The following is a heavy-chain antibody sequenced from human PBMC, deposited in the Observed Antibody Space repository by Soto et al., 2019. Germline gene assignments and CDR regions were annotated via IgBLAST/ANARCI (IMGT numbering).Heavy chain of an antibody. D-gene: IGHD3-16*01. Sequence: EVHLVEAGGGLVKPGESLTLPCAASGFTFGSFTLNWVRQAPGKGLEWVSSISSSSAYIYYAESVKGRFTISRDNARSTLYLQMNSLRLDDTAVYFCARDGLTFGGDWGQATLVAVSS. CDR2: ISSSSAYI. CDR3: ARDGLTFGGD. V-gene: IGHV3-21*06. J-gene: IGHJ4*02. CDR1: GFTFGSFT.